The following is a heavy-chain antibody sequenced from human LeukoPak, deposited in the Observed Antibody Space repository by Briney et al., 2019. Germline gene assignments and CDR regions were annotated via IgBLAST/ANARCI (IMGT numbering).Heavy chain of an antibody. CDR2: IYYSGNP. CDR1: GASISSSSYY. V-gene: IGHV4-39*01. CDR3: ARHENGDNYFDN. J-gene: IGHJ4*02. Sequence: SETLSLTCSVSGASISSSSYYWGWIRQPPGRGLEWIGNIYYSGNPYYNPSLKSRVTISVDTSKNQFSLKLSSVTAADTAVYYCARHENGDNYFDNWGQGTLVSVSA. D-gene: IGHD3-10*01.